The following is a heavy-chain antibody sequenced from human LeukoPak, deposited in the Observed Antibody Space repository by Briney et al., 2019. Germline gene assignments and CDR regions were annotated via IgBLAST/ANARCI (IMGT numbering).Heavy chain of an antibody. V-gene: IGHV3-33*01. CDR1: GFTFSSYG. J-gene: IGHJ4*02. CDR2: IWYDGSNK. Sequence: PGGSLRLSCAASGFTFSSYGMHWVRQAPGKGLEWVAVIWYDGSNKYYADSVKGRLTISRDNSKNTLYLQMNSLGAEDTAVYYCARFDYGGNLGFDYWGQGTLVTVSS. D-gene: IGHD4-23*01. CDR3: ARFDYGGNLGFDY.